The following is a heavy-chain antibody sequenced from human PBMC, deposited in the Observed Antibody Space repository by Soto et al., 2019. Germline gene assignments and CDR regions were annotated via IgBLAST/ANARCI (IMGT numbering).Heavy chain of an antibody. V-gene: IGHV3-48*01. CDR1: GFSFSNYG. CDR3: ARKYYGSGTYWLDY. J-gene: IGHJ4*02. Sequence: GGSLRLSCAASGFSFSNYGMNWVRQAPGKGLEWVSHISGSSNTIYYADSVKGRFTISRDNAKNSLYLQINSLRAEDMAVYYCARKYYGSGTYWLDYWGQGTLVTVSS. D-gene: IGHD3-10*01. CDR2: ISGSSNTI.